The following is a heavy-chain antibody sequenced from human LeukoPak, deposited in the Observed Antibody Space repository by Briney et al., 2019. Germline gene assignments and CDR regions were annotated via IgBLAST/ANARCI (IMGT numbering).Heavy chain of an antibody. CDR1: GYSTSSDYY. J-gene: IGHJ4*02. D-gene: IGHD1-26*01. CDR3: ARAWYSGTLGARLDY. Sequence: PSETLSLTCAVSGYSTSSDYYWGWIRQPPGKGLEWIGSIHHSGSTYYNPSLKSRVTTSVDTSKKQFFLKVSSVTAADTAVYYCARAWYSGTLGARLDYWGQGTLVTVSS. V-gene: IGHV4-38-2*01. CDR2: IHHSGST.